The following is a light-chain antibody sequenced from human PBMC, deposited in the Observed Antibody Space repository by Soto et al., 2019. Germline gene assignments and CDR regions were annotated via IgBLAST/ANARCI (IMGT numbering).Light chain of an antibody. Sequence: DIQMTQSPSSVSASVGDRVTITCRASQDISSWLAWFQQKPGEAPSLLIYAASSLHSGVPSRFSGSASGTDFTLTISSLQPEDFATYYCQQGNSFPLTFGGGTKVEI. J-gene: IGKJ4*01. CDR1: QDISSW. CDR2: AAS. V-gene: IGKV1-12*01. CDR3: QQGNSFPLT.